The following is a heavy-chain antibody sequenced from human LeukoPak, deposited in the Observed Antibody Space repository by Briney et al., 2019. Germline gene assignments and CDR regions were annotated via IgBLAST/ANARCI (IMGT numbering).Heavy chain of an antibody. CDR1: GVTVSRNV. J-gene: IGHJ6*02. D-gene: IGHD7-27*01. V-gene: IGHV3-23*01. Sequence: GGSLRLSCAASGVTVSRNVMNWVRQAPGKGLEWVSAISGSGGSTYYADSVKGRFTISRDNSKNTPYLQMNSLRAEDTAVYYCAKGRPGYYYYGMDVWGQGTTVTVSS. CDR3: AKGRPGYYYYGMDV. CDR2: ISGSGGST.